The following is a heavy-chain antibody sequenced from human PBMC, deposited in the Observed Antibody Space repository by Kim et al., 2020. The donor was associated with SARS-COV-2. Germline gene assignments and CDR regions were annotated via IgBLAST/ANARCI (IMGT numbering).Heavy chain of an antibody. V-gene: IGHV3-23*01. D-gene: IGHD5-12*01. J-gene: IGHJ4*02. CDR3: VKGAWLDY. Sequence: DSTCYAESVKCRFTVSRNSARNTLYWQMNSLRSDDTAIYYCVKGAWLDYWGPGTLVTVSS. CDR2: DST.